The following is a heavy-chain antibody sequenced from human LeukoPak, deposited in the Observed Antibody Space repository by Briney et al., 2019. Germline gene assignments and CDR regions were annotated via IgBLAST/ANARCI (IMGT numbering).Heavy chain of an antibody. CDR3: AKGYGDYPYFFDP. V-gene: IGHV3-23*01. J-gene: IGHJ5*02. CDR1: GFTFSSYS. Sequence: GGSLRLSCAASGFTFSSYSMNWVRQAPGKGLEWVSSITSNGGGTYYADSVKGRFSISRDNSKNTLYLQMNSLIAEDTAVYSCAKGYGDYPYFFDPWGQGTLVTVSS. CDR2: ITSNGGGT. D-gene: IGHD4-17*01.